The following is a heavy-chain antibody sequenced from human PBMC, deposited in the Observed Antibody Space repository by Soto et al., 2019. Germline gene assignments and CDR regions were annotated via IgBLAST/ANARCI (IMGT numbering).Heavy chain of an antibody. J-gene: IGHJ4*02. CDR2: ISAHNGNT. CDR3: ARGRYGDY. V-gene: IGHV1-18*01. CDR1: GYAFTTYG. Sequence: QVHLVQSGAEVKKPGASVKVSCQGSGYAFTTYGITWVRQAPGQGLEWMGWISAHNGNTNYAQKLQGRVTVTRDTFTSTASMELLSLRYDDTAVYYCARGRYGDYWGQGALVTVSS. D-gene: IGHD1-1*01.